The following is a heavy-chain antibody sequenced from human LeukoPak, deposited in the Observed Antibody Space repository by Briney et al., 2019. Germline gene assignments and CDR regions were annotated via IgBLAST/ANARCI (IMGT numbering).Heavy chain of an antibody. Sequence: GGSLRLSCATSGFTFSSCAMSWVRQAPGKGLEWVSDISSSGSTIYFADSVKGRFTISRDNAKNSLYLQMNSLRDEDTAVYYCARLEYYYVSGNYYKLFDYWGQGTLVTVCS. J-gene: IGHJ4*02. D-gene: IGHD3-10*01. V-gene: IGHV3-48*02. CDR3: ARLEYYYVSGNYYKLFDY. CDR1: GFTFSSCA. CDR2: ISSSGSTI.